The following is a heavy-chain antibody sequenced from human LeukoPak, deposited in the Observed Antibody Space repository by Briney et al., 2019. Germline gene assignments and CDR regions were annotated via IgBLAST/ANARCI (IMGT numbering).Heavy chain of an antibody. D-gene: IGHD3-10*01. CDR2: ISSSSSTI. Sequence: PGGSLTLSCAASGFTFSSYSMNWVRQAPGKGLEWVSYISSSSSTIYYADSVKGRFTISRDNAKNSLYLQMNSLRDEDTAVYYCARKRASYGSGSYHSVFDYWGQGTLVTVSS. J-gene: IGHJ4*02. CDR1: GFTFSSYS. V-gene: IGHV3-48*02. CDR3: ARKRASYGSGSYHSVFDY.